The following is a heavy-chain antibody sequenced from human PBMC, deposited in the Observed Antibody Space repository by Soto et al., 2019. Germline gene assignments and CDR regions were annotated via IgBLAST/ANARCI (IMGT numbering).Heavy chain of an antibody. CDR2: INPSGGST. CDR1: GYTFTSYY. Sequence: GASVKVSCKASGYTFTSYYMHWVRQAPGQGLEWMGIINPSGGSTSYAQKFQGRVTMTRDTSTSTVYMELSSLRSEDTAVYYCARDQCSGGSCSNAFDIWGQGTMVTVSS. V-gene: IGHV1-46*01. CDR3: ARDQCSGGSCSNAFDI. D-gene: IGHD2-15*01. J-gene: IGHJ3*02.